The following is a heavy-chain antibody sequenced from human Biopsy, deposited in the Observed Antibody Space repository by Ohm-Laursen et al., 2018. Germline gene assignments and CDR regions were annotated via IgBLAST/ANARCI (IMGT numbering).Heavy chain of an antibody. CDR3: AHGSGSYYKWDF. CDR1: GDSITRSY. Sequence: SQTLSLTCPLSGDSITRSYWSWIRQSPGKGLEWIGHVFDRGTTNYNPSVRSRVTMSEDTSKKQFSLKMTSVTAADTAIYYCAHGSGSYYKWDFWGQGALVTVSS. J-gene: IGHJ4*02. V-gene: IGHV4-59*08. CDR2: VFDRGTT. D-gene: IGHD3-10*01.